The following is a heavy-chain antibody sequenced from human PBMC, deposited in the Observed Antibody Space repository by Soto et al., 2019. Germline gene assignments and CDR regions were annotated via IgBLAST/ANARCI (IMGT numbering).Heavy chain of an antibody. V-gene: IGHV3-30*18. J-gene: IGHJ3*02. CDR2: ISYDGNNK. CDR3: AKDIYYYDSSGFRFDAFDI. CDR1: GFTFSSYG. Sequence: QVQLVESGGGVVQPGRSLRLSCAASGFTFSSYGVHWVRQAPGKGLEWVAVISYDGNNKYYADSVKGRFTISRDNSKNTLYLRVNSLRAEDTAVYYCAKDIYYYDSSGFRFDAFDIWGQGTMVTVSS. D-gene: IGHD3-22*01.